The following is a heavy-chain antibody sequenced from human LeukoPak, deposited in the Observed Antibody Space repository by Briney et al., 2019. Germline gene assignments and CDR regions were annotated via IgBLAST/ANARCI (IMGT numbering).Heavy chain of an antibody. D-gene: IGHD4-17*01. CDR3: ASTPYGDYGFWFDP. CDR1: GYTCTSYY. V-gene: IGHV1-46*01. Sequence: GASVKVSCEASGYTCTSYYMHWVRQAPGQGLEGMGIINPSGGSTSCAQKFQGRVTMTRDTSTSTVYMELSRLRSEDTAAYYCASTPYGDYGFWFDPWGQGTLVTVSS. CDR2: INPSGGST. J-gene: IGHJ5*02.